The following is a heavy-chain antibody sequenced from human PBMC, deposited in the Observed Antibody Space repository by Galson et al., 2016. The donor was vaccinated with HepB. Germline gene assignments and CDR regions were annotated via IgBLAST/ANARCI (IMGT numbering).Heavy chain of an antibody. V-gene: IGHV1-24*01. CDR3: VTDNPYRTARRGEGPYVMDF. Sequence: SVKVSCKVSGYTLIGLSMHWVRQAPGKGLEWMGGFDPEDGEAKYAQKFQDRVTLTEDTSTDTGYMELRSVRSDDTAFYYCVTDNPYRTARRGEGPYVMDFWGGGTTVIVSS. D-gene: IGHD3-16*01. CDR1: GYTLIGLS. J-gene: IGHJ6*04. CDR2: FDPEDGEA.